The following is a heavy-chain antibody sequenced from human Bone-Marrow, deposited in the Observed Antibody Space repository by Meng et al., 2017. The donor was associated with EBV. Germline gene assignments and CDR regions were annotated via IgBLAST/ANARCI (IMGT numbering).Heavy chain of an antibody. Sequence: VQRGEVVGGVVKPWSLLRLSCGALGLTFSDYCMHWVRQATGKGLEWVAVISYDGSNKYYADSVKGRFTISRDNSKNTLCLQMNSLRAEDTAVYYCATIVGASPVDYWGQGTLVTVSS. CDR1: GLTFSDYC. J-gene: IGHJ4*02. V-gene: IGHV3-30*03. CDR3: ATIVGASPVDY. D-gene: IGHD1-26*01. CDR2: ISYDGSNK.